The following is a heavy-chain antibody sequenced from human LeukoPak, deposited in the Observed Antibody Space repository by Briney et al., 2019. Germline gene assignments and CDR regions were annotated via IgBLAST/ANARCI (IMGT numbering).Heavy chain of an antibody. Sequence: ETLSLTCTVSGGSISSHYWSWVRQAPGKGLEWVSAISGSGGSTYYADSVKGRFTISRDNSKNTLYLQMNSLRAEDTAVYYCAKGVATYHDILTGYYVTPGFDYWGQGTLVTVSS. J-gene: IGHJ4*02. CDR1: GGSISSHY. D-gene: IGHD3-9*01. V-gene: IGHV3-23*01. CDR2: ISGSGGST. CDR3: AKGVATYHDILTGYYVTPGFDY.